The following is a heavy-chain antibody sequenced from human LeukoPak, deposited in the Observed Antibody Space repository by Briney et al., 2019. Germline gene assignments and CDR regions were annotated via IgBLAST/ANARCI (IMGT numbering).Heavy chain of an antibody. CDR1: GFTFSSYG. Sequence: PGGSLRLSCAASGFTFSSYGTHWVRQAPGKGLEWVSVIYSGGNTYYADSVKGRFTISRDNSKNTLYLQMNSLRAEDTAVYYCARESYARGYSYGFDYWGQGTLVTVSS. V-gene: IGHV3-53*01. J-gene: IGHJ4*02. CDR2: IYSGGNT. D-gene: IGHD5-18*01. CDR3: ARESYARGYSYGFDY.